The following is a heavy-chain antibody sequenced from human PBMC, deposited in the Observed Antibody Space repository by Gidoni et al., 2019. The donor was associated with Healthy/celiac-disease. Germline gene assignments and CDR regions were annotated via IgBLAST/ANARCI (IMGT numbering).Heavy chain of an antibody. D-gene: IGHD2-2*01. V-gene: IGHV4-61*02. CDR1: GGSISSGSYY. CDR3: ARYCSSTSCQSVDY. CDR2: IYTSGST. Sequence: QVQLQESGPGLVKPSQTLSLTCTGPGGSISSGSYYWSWIRQPAGKGLEWIGRIYTSGSTNYNPSLKSRVTISVDTSKNQFSLKLSSVTAADTAVYYCARYCSSTSCQSVDYWGQGTLVTVSS. J-gene: IGHJ4*02.